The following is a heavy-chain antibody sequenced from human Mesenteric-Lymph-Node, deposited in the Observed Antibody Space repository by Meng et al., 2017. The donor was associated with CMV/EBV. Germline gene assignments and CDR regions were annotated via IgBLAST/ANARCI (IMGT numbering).Heavy chain of an antibody. D-gene: IGHD2/OR15-2a*01. CDR2: ITSSGSTI. Sequence: GGSLRLSCAASGFTFENYYMTWIRQTPGKGLEWISYITSSGSTIHYADSVKGRFTISRDNAKNSLYLQMSSLRADDTAVYYCARVECNKTTCFRFDPWGQGTQVTVSS. V-gene: IGHV3-11*01. CDR3: ARVECNKTTCFRFDP. J-gene: IGHJ5*02. CDR1: GFTFENYY.